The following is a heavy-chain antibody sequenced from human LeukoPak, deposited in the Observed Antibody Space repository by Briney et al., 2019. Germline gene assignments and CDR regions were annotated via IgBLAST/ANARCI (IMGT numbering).Heavy chain of an antibody. CDR1: GGSIRSGGFY. CDR3: ASPKSRYCTNGVCPPLTFDI. V-gene: IGHV4-31*03. Sequence: SETLSLTCTVSGGSIRSGGFYWSWIRPHPGKGLEWIGSSYYSGSTYYTYYNPSLRSRVTTSGDTSKNQFSLKLSSVTAADTAVYYCASPKSRYCTNGVCPPLTFDIWGQGTMVTVSS. CDR2: SYYSGSTYYT. D-gene: IGHD2-8*01. J-gene: IGHJ3*02.